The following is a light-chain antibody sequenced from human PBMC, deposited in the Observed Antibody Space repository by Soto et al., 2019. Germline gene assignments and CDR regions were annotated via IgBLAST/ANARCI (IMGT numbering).Light chain of an antibody. J-gene: IGKJ4*01. Sequence: RASQSISSWLAWYQQKPGKAPKLLIYKASSLESGVPSGFSGSGSGTDFTLTVSGLQAEDVAIYYCHQYFRSPLTFGGGTKVDIK. CDR1: QSISSW. CDR2: KAS. V-gene: IGKV1-5*03. CDR3: HQYFRSPLT.